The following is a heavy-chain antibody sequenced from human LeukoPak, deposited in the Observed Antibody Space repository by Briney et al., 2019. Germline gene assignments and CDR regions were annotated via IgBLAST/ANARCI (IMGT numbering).Heavy chain of an antibody. V-gene: IGHV1-46*01. CDR2: INPSGDST. J-gene: IGHJ4*02. Sequence: ASVKVSCKASGYTFTINHIHWVRQAPGQGLEWMGVINPSGDSTAYAQNFQGRVTMTRDTSTSTVYMELRSLRSEDTAIYYCAKLATSDTGETYWGQGTLVTVSS. CDR3: AKLATSDTGETY. CDR1: GYTFTINH. D-gene: IGHD3-16*01.